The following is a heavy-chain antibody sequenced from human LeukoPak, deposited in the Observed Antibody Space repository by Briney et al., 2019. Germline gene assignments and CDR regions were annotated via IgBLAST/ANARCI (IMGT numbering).Heavy chain of an antibody. CDR3: ASGDVLSSGYYDAEYFQH. CDR1: GFTVSSNY. D-gene: IGHD3-22*01. V-gene: IGHV3-66*02. CDR2: IYSGVST. J-gene: IGHJ1*01. Sequence: GGSLRLSCAASGFTVSSNYMSWVRQAPGEGLYWVSVIYSGVSTSYADSVKGRFAISRDNSKNTLYLQMNSLRAEDTAVYYCASGDVLSSGYYDAEYFQHWGQGTLVTVSS.